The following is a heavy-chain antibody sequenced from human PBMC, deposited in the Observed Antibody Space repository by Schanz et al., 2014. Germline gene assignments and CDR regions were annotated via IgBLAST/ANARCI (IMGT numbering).Heavy chain of an antibody. D-gene: IGHD3-9*01. V-gene: IGHV3-23*04. CDR3: ARDSGPYYDKSMDV. CDR2: LSGSGGST. J-gene: IGHJ6*02. CDR1: GFTLSSYA. Sequence: VQLVESGGGVVQPGRSLRLSCAAYGFTLSSYAMHWVRQAPGKGLEWVSALSGSGGSTYYADSVKGRFTISRDNSKNTLYLQMNSLRAEDTAVYYCARDSGPYYDKSMDVWGQGTTVTVSS.